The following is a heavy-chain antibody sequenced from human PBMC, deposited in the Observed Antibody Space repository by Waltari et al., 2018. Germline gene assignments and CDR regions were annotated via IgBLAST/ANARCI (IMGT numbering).Heavy chain of an antibody. CDR2: IYSGGST. Sequence: EVQLVESGGGLVQPGGSLRLSCAASGFTVSSNYMSWVRQAPGKGLEWVSVIYSGGSTYYADSVKGRFTIARDNSKNTLYLQMNSLRAEDTAVYYCARGGGSGPMSLGMDVWGQGTTVTVSS. CDR3: ARGGGSGPMSLGMDV. V-gene: IGHV3-66*01. J-gene: IGHJ6*02. CDR1: GFTVSSNY. D-gene: IGHD3-10*01.